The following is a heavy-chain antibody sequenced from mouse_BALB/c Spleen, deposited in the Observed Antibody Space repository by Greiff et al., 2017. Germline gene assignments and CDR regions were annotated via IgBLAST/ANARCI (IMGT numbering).Heavy chain of an antibody. J-gene: IGHJ2*01. CDR3: ARGATMITTYYFDY. D-gene: IGHD2-4*01. CDR2: INPSNGRT. V-gene: IGHV1S81*02. CDR1: GYTFTSYW. Sequence: QVQLKQPGAELVKPGASVKLSCKASGYTFTSYWMHWVKQRPGQGLEWIGEINPSNGRTNYNEKFKSKATLTVDKSSSTAYMQLSSLTSEDSAVYYCARGATMITTYYFDYWGQGTTLTVSS.